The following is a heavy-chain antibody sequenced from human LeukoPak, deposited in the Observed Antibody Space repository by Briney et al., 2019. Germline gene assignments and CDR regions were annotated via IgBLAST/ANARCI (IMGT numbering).Heavy chain of an antibody. D-gene: IGHD3-10*01. V-gene: IGHV4-34*01. CDR3: ARGKYYYGSGRRGWFDP. CDR1: GGSFSGYY. J-gene: IGHJ5*02. Sequence: PSETLSLTCAVYGGSFSGYYWSWIRQPPGKGLEWIGEINHSGSTNYNLSLKSRVTISVDTSKNQFSLKLSSVTAADTAVYYCARGKYYYGSGRRGWFDPWGQGTLVTVSS. CDR2: INHSGST.